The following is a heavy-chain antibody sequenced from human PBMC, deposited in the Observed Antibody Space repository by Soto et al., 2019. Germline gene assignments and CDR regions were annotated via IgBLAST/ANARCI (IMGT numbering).Heavy chain of an antibody. D-gene: IGHD7-27*01. V-gene: IGHV3-33*08. Sequence: GGSLRLSCAASGFTFSSYGMHWVRQAPGKGLEWVAVIWYDGSNKYYADSVKGRFTISRDNSKNTLYLQMNSLRAEDTAVYYCARAPSLWGSGEIYAFDIWGQGTMVTVSS. J-gene: IGHJ3*02. CDR2: IWYDGSNK. CDR1: GFTFSSYG. CDR3: ARAPSLWGSGEIYAFDI.